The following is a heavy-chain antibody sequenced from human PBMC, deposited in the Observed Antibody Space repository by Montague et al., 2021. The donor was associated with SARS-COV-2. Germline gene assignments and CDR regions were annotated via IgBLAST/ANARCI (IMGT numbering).Heavy chain of an antibody. D-gene: IGHD3-3*01. CDR1: GFTFGDYA. CDR3: TGDDFWSGYPDY. J-gene: IGHJ4*02. CDR2: IRSKAYGGTT. Sequence: SLRLSCAASGFTFGDYAMSWVRQAPGKGLEWVGLIRSKAYGGTTEYAASVKGRFTISRDDSKSIAYLQMNSLKTEDTAVYYCTGDDFWSGYPDYWGQGTLVTVSS. V-gene: IGHV3-49*04.